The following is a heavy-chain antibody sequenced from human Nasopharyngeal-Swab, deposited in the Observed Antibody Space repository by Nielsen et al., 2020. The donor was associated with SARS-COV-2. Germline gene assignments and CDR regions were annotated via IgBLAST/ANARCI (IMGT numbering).Heavy chain of an antibody. D-gene: IGHD1-26*01. V-gene: IGHV3-43D*04. CDR1: GFTFDDYA. J-gene: IGHJ4*02. Sequence: GESLKISCAASGFTFDDYAMHWVRQAPGKGLEWVSLISWDGGSTYYADSVKGRFTISRDNSKNTLYLQMNGLRAEDTAVYYCARGLGGSYLAGFDYWGQGTLVTVSS. CDR2: ISWDGGST. CDR3: ARGLGGSYLAGFDY.